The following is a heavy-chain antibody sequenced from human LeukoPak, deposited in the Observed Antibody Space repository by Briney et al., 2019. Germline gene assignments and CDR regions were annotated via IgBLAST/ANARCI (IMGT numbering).Heavy chain of an antibody. J-gene: IGHJ4*02. D-gene: IGHD1-26*01. V-gene: IGHV4-38-2*02. Sequence: PSETLSLTCTVSGYSISSGYYWGWIRPPPGKGLEGIGSIYHSGSTYYNPSLKSRVTISVDKSKNQFSLKLSSVTAADTAVYYCARGGVGATTEYDYWGQGTLVTVSS. CDR1: GYSISSGYY. CDR2: IYHSGST. CDR3: ARGGVGATTEYDY.